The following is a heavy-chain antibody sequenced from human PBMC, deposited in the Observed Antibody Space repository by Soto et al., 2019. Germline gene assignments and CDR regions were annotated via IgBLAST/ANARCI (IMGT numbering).Heavy chain of an antibody. CDR1: GFTFSSYA. CDR3: AKESGGYCSGGSCFTAFDY. Sequence: GGSLRLSCAASGFTFSSYAMSWVRQAPGKGLEWVSAISGSGGSTYYADSVKGRFTISRDNSKNTLYLQMNSLRAEDTAVYYCAKESGGYCSGGSCFTAFDYWGQGTLVTVSS. J-gene: IGHJ4*02. V-gene: IGHV3-23*01. CDR2: ISGSGGST. D-gene: IGHD2-15*01.